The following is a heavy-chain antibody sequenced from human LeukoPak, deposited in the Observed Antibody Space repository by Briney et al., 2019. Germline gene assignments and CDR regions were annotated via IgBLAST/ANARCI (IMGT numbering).Heavy chain of an antibody. Sequence: GGSLRLSCVAYGFTFSSYTMSWVRQAPGKGLEWVSGLTGSGGNTYYADSVKGRFTISRDNSKNTLSLQMNSLRAEDAAVYYCVKFRGIQHYNYHMDVWGKGTTVTVSS. V-gene: IGHV3-23*01. CDR2: LTGSGGNT. CDR3: VKFRGIQHYNYHMDV. CDR1: GFTFSSYT. D-gene: IGHD3-10*01. J-gene: IGHJ6*03.